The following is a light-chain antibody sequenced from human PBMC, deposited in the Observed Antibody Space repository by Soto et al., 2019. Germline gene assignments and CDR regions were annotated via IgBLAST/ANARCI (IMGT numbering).Light chain of an antibody. Sequence: DIQMTQSPSSLSASVGDRVTITCQASQDISNYLNWYQQKPGKAPKLLIYDASNLETGVPSRFSGSGSGTFFTLTISSLQPEDVATYYCLQDADFPRTFGQGTKVDIK. CDR3: LQDADFPRT. CDR2: DAS. J-gene: IGKJ1*01. V-gene: IGKV1-33*01. CDR1: QDISNY.